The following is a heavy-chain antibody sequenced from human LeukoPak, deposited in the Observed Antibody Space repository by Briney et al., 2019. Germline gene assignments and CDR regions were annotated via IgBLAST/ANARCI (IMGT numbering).Heavy chain of an antibody. Sequence: SETLSLTCTVSGGSMKDYYWNWIRQPPGQGLEWIAYINDNGHSGYNPALESRVTISVDTSKNHFSLRLRPVTAADTAVYFCARESADYVRGSFSYYWGQGILVTVS. CDR1: GGSMKDYY. V-gene: IGHV4-59*12. J-gene: IGHJ4*02. D-gene: IGHD3-16*01. CDR3: ARESADYVRGSFSYY. CDR2: INDNGHS.